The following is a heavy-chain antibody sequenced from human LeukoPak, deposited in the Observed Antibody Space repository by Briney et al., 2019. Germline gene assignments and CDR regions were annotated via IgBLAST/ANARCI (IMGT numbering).Heavy chain of an antibody. V-gene: IGHV4-59*12. Sequence: SETLSLTCTVSGGSISSYYWSWIRQPPGKGLEWIGEIYHSGSTNYNPSLKSRVTISVDKSKNQFSLTLSSVTAADTAVYYCASASSSWDDAFDIWGQGTMVTVSS. CDR2: IYHSGST. D-gene: IGHD6-13*01. J-gene: IGHJ3*02. CDR3: ASASSSWDDAFDI. CDR1: GGSISSYY.